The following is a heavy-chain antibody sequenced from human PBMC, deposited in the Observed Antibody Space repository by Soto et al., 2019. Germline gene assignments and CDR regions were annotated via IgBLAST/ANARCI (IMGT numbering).Heavy chain of an antibody. CDR3: AESPYSSGWYDWYFDL. CDR1: GFTFSSYA. V-gene: IGHV3-23*01. D-gene: IGHD6-19*01. Sequence: EVQLLESGGGLVQPGGSLRLSCAASGFTFSSYAMSWVRQAPGKGLEWVSAISGSGGSTYYADSVKGRFTIPRDNSKNTLYLQMNSLRAEDTAVYYCAESPYSSGWYDWYFDLWGRGTLVTVSS. J-gene: IGHJ2*01. CDR2: ISGSGGST.